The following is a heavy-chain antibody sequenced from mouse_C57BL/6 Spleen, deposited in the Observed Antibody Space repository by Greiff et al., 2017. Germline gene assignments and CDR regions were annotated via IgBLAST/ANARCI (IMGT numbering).Heavy chain of an antibody. V-gene: IGHV1-80*01. Sequence: QVLLQQSGAELVKPGASVKISCKASGYAFSSYWMNWVKQRPGKGLEWIGQIYPGDGDTNYNGKFKGKATLTADKSSSTAYMQLSSLTSEDSAVYFCARRGNQYYFDYWGQGTTLTVSS. J-gene: IGHJ2*01. CDR3: ARRGNQYYFDY. D-gene: IGHD2-1*01. CDR1: GYAFSSYW. CDR2: IYPGDGDT.